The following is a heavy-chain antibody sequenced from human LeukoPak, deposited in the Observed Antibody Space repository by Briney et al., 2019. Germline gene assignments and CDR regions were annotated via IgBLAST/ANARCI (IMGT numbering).Heavy chain of an antibody. Sequence: GGSLRLSCAASGFTFSSYGMHWVRQAPGKGLEWVAVISYDGSNKYYADSVKGRFTISRDNSKNTLYLQMNSLRAEDTAVYYCAKDRLLYYYDRRGSFQHWGQGTLVTVSS. J-gene: IGHJ1*01. CDR1: GFTFSSYG. D-gene: IGHD3-22*01. V-gene: IGHV3-30*18. CDR2: ISYDGSNK. CDR3: AKDRLLYYYDRRGSFQH.